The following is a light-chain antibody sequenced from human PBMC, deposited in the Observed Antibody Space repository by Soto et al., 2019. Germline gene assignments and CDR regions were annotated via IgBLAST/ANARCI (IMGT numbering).Light chain of an antibody. CDR2: EVN. CDR3: SSYTSSTTYV. J-gene: IGLJ1*01. CDR1: SGDVGGYNY. Sequence: QSALTQPASVSGSPGQSITISCTGTSGDVGGYNYVSWYQHHPGKGPKVMIYEVNRRPSGVSNRFSGSKSGNTASLTISGLQAEDEADYYCSSYTSSTTYVFGSGTKVTVL. V-gene: IGLV2-14*01.